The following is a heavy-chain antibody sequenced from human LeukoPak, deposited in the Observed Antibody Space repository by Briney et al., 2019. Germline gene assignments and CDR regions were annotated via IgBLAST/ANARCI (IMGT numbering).Heavy chain of an antibody. CDR1: GFTFSSYW. J-gene: IGHJ2*01. CDR2: IKQDGSEK. D-gene: IGHD6-19*01. V-gene: IGHV3-7*03. CDR3: ARDPKNASGWLWYSDL. Sequence: PGGSLRLSCAASGFTFSSYWMSWVRQAPGKGLEWVANIKQDGSEKYYVDSVKGRFTISRDNAKNSVFLQMNSLRAEDTALYYCARDPKNASGWLWYSDLWGRGTLVVVSS.